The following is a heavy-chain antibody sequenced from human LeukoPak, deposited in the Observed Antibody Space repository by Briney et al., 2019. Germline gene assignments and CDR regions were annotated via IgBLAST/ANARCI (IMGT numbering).Heavy chain of an antibody. D-gene: IGHD6-19*01. J-gene: IGHJ6*02. Sequence: SVKVSCKASGYTFTSYGISWVRQAPGQGLEWMGRIIPILGIANYAQKFQGRVTITADKSTSTAYMELSSLRSEDTAVYYCAEASGWYSAYGMDVWGQGTTVTVSS. CDR1: GYTFTSYG. CDR3: AEASGWYSAYGMDV. CDR2: IIPILGIA. V-gene: IGHV1-69*04.